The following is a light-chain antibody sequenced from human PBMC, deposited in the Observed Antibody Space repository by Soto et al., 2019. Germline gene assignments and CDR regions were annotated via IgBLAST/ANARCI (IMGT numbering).Light chain of an antibody. V-gene: IGKV3-20*01. CDR1: QSVSSSY. CDR2: GAS. J-gene: IGKJ1*01. Sequence: EIVLTQSPGTLSLSPGERATLSCRASQSVSSSYLAWYQQKPGQAPRLLIYGASSRATGIPDRFSGSGSGKDFTLTISRLEREEFAVYYCQQYGSSPPWTFGQGTKVEIK. CDR3: QQYGSSPPWT.